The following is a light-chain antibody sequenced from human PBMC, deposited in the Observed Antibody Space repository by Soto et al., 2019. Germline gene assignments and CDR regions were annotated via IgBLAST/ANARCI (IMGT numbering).Light chain of an antibody. J-gene: IGLJ1*01. CDR1: SSDVGGYNY. V-gene: IGLV2-14*03. CDR2: GVS. Sequence: QSALTQPASVSGSPGQSITISCTGTSSDVGGYNYVSWYQQHPGKAPKLMIYGVSNRPSGVSSRFSGSKSGNTASLTISGLQAEDEADYYCSSFTSSSTRVFGAGTKVTVL. CDR3: SSFTSSSTRV.